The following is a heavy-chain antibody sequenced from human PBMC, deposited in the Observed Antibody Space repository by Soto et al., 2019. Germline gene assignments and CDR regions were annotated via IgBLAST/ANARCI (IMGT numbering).Heavy chain of an antibody. J-gene: IGHJ4*02. Sequence: GGSLRLSCAASGFTFSSYGMHWVRQAPGKGLEWVAVISYDGSNKYYADSVKGRFTISRDNSKNTLYLQMNSLRAEDTAVYYCALSDSSSWFDYFDHWGQGTLVTVSS. CDR1: GFTFSSYG. V-gene: IGHV3-30*03. D-gene: IGHD6-13*01. CDR3: ALSDSSSWFDYFDH. CDR2: ISYDGSNK.